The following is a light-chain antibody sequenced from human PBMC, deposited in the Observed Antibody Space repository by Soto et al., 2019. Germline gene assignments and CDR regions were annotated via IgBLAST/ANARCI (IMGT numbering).Light chain of an antibody. CDR2: GES. CDR1: QSVSNTY. Sequence: EIVLTQSPGTLSLSPGERATLSCRASQSVSNTYLAWYQQKPGQAPRLLIYGESNRATGIPDRFSGSGSGTDFTLTISRLEPEDFAVYYCQQYGSSGTFGQGTKVDIK. CDR3: QQYGSSGT. V-gene: IGKV3-20*01. J-gene: IGKJ1*01.